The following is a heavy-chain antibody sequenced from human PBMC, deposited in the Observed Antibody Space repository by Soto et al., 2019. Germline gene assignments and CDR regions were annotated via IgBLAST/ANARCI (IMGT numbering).Heavy chain of an antibody. CDR3: AKDKYSSSSEGFDY. D-gene: IGHD6-6*01. CDR1: EFTFSSYA. Sequence: GGSLRLSCAASEFTFSSYAMSWVRQAPGRGLEWVSAISGGGDGTYYADSVKGRFTISRDNSKNTLYLQMNSQRAEETAVYYCAKDKYSSSSEGFDYWGQGTLVTVSS. CDR2: ISGGGDGT. V-gene: IGHV3-23*01. J-gene: IGHJ4*02.